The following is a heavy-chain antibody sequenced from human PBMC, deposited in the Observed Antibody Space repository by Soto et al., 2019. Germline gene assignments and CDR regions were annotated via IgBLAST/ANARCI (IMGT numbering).Heavy chain of an antibody. V-gene: IGHV4-34*01. J-gene: IGHJ6*02. Sequence: LSLTCGVYGGSIRGYYWSWIRQSPGKGLEWIGDINDNGGTNYNPSLKSRVTTSLDTSKKQVSLMVSSVTAADTAVYYCARGRYYETIYYKFYYSALDVWGQGTTVTVSS. CDR1: GGSIRGYY. CDR2: INDNGGT. CDR3: ARGRYYETIYYKFYYSALDV. D-gene: IGHD3-10*01.